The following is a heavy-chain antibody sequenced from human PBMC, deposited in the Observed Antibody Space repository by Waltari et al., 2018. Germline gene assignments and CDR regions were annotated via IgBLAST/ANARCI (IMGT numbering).Heavy chain of an antibody. CDR3: ARSASGSYGAYYYYGMDV. V-gene: IGHV4-59*12. CDR1: GGSISSYY. CDR2: IYYSGST. D-gene: IGHD1-26*01. J-gene: IGHJ6*02. Sequence: QVQLQESGPGLVKPSETLSLTCTVSGGSISSYYWSWIRQPPGKGLEWIGYIYYSGSTNSNPSLKSRVTISVDTSKNQFSLKLSSVTAADTAVYYCARSASGSYGAYYYYGMDVWGQGTTVTVSS.